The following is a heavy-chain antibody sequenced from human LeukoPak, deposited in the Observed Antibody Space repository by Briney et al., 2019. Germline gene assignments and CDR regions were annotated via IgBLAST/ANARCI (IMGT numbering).Heavy chain of an antibody. CDR1: GFTFSSYG. D-gene: IGHD3-10*01. Sequence: GGTLRLSCAASGFTFSSYGMSWVRQAPGKGLEWVSAISGSGGRTYYADSVKGRFTISRDNSKNTLYLQMNSLRAEDTAVYYCAREVYYYGSGSYKAHDYWGQGTLVTVSS. CDR2: ISGSGGRT. V-gene: IGHV3-23*01. CDR3: AREVYYYGSGSYKAHDY. J-gene: IGHJ4*02.